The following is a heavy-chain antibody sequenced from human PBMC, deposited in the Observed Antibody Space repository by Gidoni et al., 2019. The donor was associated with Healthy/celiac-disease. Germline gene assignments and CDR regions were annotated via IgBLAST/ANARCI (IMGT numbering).Heavy chain of an antibody. D-gene: IGHD2-15*01. V-gene: IGHV3-23*01. CDR3: AKKGVYCSGGSCYFHFDY. CDR1: GFTFTRYA. Sequence: EVQLLESGGVLVQPGGSLRLSLSASGFTFTRYALSWVRQAPGKGLEWVSAISGSGGSTYYADSVKGRFTISRDNSNNTLYLQMNSLRAEDTAVYYCAKKGVYCSGGSCYFHFDYWGQGTLVTVSS. J-gene: IGHJ4*02. CDR2: ISGSGGST.